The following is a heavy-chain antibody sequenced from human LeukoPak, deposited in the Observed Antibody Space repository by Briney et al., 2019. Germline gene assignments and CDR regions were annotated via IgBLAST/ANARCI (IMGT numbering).Heavy chain of an antibody. CDR3: AKDLPEVIAVAAQFDY. D-gene: IGHD6-19*01. V-gene: IGHV3-30-3*01. CDR2: ISYDGSNK. Sequence: GRSQRLSCAASGFTFSSYAMHWVRQAPGKGLEWVAVISYDGSNKYYADSVKGRFTISRDNSKNTLYLQMNSLRAEDTAVYYCAKDLPEVIAVAAQFDYWGQGTLVTVSS. J-gene: IGHJ4*02. CDR1: GFTFSSYA.